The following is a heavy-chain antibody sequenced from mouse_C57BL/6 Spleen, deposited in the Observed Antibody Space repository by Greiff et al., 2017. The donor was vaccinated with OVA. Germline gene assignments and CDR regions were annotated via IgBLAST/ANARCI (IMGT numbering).Heavy chain of an antibody. V-gene: IGHV1-69*01. CDR2: IDPSDSYT. CDR3: ARKAYYSNLYYFDY. D-gene: IGHD2-5*01. J-gene: IGHJ2*01. CDR1: GYTFTSYW. Sequence: VQLQQPGAELVMPGASVKLSCKASGYTFTSYWMHWVKQRPGQGLEWIGEIDPSDSYTNYNQKFKGKSTLTIDKSSSTAYMQLSSLTSEDSAVYYCARKAYYSNLYYFDYWGQGTTLTVSS.